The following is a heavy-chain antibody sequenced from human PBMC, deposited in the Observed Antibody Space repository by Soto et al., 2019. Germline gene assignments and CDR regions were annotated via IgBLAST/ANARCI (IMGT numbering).Heavy chain of an antibody. J-gene: IGHJ6*02. Sequence: QVQLVESGGGVVQPGRSLRLSCAASGFTFRNYAMHWVRQAPGKGLECVAVISYDGGNKFYRDYVKGRFTISRDNSKTTLYLQINSLRYEDMAVYYCARGDREDIAVVIGVRPGEYGVDVWGQGTTVTVSS. CDR2: ISYDGGNK. CDR3: ARGDREDIAVVIGVRPGEYGVDV. CDR1: GFTFRNYA. V-gene: IGHV3-30-3*01. D-gene: IGHD2-15*01.